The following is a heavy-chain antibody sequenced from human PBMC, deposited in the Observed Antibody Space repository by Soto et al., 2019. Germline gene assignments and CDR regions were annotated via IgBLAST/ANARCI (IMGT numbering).Heavy chain of an antibody. CDR1: GFTFSSFA. J-gene: IGHJ4*02. CDR2: ISDSGGST. CDR3: EKAISGYYAPSDY. V-gene: IGHV3-23*01. D-gene: IGHD3-22*01. Sequence: GGSLRLSCAASGFTFSSFAMSWVRQAPGKGLEWVSVISDSGGSTHYADSVKGRFTISRDNSKSTLYLQMNSLRGDDTAIYYCEKAISGYYAPSDYWGQGTQVTVS.